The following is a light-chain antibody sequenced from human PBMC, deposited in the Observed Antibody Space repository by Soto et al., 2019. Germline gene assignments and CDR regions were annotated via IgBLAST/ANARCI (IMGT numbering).Light chain of an antibody. Sequence: TQSPSTLSASVGDRVTLSCLASQSVSNSLAWYQQKPGQPPRLLIYDVSNRATGIPARFSGSGSGTDFTLTITSLEPEDFAVYFCHQRYNWPRVTFGQGTRLEIK. CDR2: DVS. J-gene: IGKJ5*01. CDR3: HQRYNWPRVT. CDR1: QSVSNS. V-gene: IGKV3-11*01.